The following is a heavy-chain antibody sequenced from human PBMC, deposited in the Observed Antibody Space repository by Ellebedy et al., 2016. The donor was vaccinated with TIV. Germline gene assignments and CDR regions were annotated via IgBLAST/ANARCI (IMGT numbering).Heavy chain of an antibody. CDR1: GYTFTAYH. CDR2: IYPNTGGT. V-gene: IGHV1-2*02. Sequence: ASVKVSCKTSGYTFTAYHVHWVRQAPGQGLEWMGWIYPNTGGTTYAQKFQGRVTMTSDTSTTTVYMELSSLRSDDTAVYYCATLPYISRSSAYWGQGALVTVSS. CDR3: ATLPYISRSSAY. D-gene: IGHD2-2*01. J-gene: IGHJ4*02.